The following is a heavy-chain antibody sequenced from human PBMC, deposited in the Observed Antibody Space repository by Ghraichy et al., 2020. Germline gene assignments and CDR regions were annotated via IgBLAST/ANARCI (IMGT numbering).Heavy chain of an antibody. D-gene: IGHD3-22*01. V-gene: IGHV3-33*01. CDR2: IWYDGSNK. CDR1: GFTFSSYG. CDR3: ARDGLDYDSSGYYLID. Sequence: GGSLRLSCAASGFTFSSYGMHWVRQAPGKGLEWVAVIWYDGSNKYYADSVKGRFTISRDNSKNTLYLQMNSLRAEDTAVYYCARDGLDYDSSGYYLIDWGQGTLVTVSS. J-gene: IGHJ4*02.